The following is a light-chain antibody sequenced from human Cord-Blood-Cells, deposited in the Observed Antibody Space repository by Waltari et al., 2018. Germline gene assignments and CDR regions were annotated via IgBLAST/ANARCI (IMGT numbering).Light chain of an antibody. J-gene: IGKJ1*01. CDR2: GAS. CDR1: QSVSSN. V-gene: IGKV3-15*01. CDR3: QQYNNWWT. Sequence: EIVMTPSPATLSVAPGARATLSCRASQSVSSNLAWYQQKPGQAPRLLIYGASTSATGIPARFSGSGSGTEFTLTISSLQSEDFAVYYCQQYNNWWTFGQGTKVEIK.